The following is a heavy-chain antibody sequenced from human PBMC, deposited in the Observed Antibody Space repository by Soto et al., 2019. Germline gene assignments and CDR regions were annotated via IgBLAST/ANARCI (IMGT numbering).Heavy chain of an antibody. Sequence: GSLRLSCAASVFMFSAYAMLWVRQAPGKGLEWVAAISYDGTNKYYADSVKGRFTISRDNSKNTLFLQMNSLRAEDTAVYYCARDPSPYTSGWYGVDFWGHGTLVTVSS. CDR2: ISYDGTNK. CDR3: ARDPSPYTSGWYGVDF. V-gene: IGHV3-30*04. CDR1: VFMFSAYA. D-gene: IGHD6-19*01. J-gene: IGHJ4*01.